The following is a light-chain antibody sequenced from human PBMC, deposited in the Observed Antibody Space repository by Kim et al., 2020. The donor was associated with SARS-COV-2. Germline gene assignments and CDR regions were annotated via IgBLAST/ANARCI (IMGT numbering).Light chain of an antibody. CDR2: EDD. Sequence: NFMLTQPHSVSESPGKTVTISCTGSSGSIASTGVQRYQQRPGSVPTMVIYEDDQRPSGVPDRFSGAIDSSSNSASLTISGLKTEDEAVYYCQSYAGNNVILGGGTKLTVL. V-gene: IGLV6-57*02. J-gene: IGLJ2*01. CDR1: SGSIASTG. CDR3: QSYAGNNVI.